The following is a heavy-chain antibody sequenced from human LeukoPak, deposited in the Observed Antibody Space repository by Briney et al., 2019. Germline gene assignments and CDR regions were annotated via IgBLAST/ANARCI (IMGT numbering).Heavy chain of an antibody. J-gene: IGHJ4*02. CDR1: GFTVSSNY. D-gene: IGHD6-13*01. Sequence: PGGSLRLPCAASGFTVSSNYMSWVRQAPGKGLEWVSVIYSGGSTYYADSVKGRFTISRDNSKNALYLQMNSLRAEDTAVYYCARGFGIAAAGTKFDYWGQGTLVTVSS. CDR3: ARGFGIAAAGTKFDY. CDR2: IYSGGST. V-gene: IGHV3-66*02.